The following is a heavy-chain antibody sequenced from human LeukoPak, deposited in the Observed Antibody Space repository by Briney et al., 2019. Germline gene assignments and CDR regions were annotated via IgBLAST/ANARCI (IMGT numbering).Heavy chain of an antibody. D-gene: IGHD6-19*01. J-gene: IGHJ4*02. Sequence: PGGSLRLSCAASGFDFRGYGMSWVRQAPGKGLEWVSGITNGGATYYADSVQGRFAISRDNSKNTLDLQMNSLRAEDTALYYCARHWLVRGLLDYWGQGTLVTVSS. V-gene: IGHV3-23*01. CDR3: ARHWLVRGLLDY. CDR1: GFDFRGYG. CDR2: ITNGGAT.